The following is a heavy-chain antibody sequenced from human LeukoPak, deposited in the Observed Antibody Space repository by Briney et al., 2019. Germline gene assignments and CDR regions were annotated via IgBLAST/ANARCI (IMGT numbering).Heavy chain of an antibody. CDR2: IYSGGST. J-gene: IGHJ4*02. Sequence: GGSLRLSCAASGFTVSSNYMSWVRQAPGKGLEWVSVIYSGGSTYYADSVKGRFTISRDNSKNTLYLQMNSLRAEDTAVYYCATARPYYYDSSGYYNFDYWGQGTPVTVSS. CDR3: ATARPYYYDSSGYYNFDY. CDR1: GFTVSSNY. D-gene: IGHD3-22*01. V-gene: IGHV3-66*02.